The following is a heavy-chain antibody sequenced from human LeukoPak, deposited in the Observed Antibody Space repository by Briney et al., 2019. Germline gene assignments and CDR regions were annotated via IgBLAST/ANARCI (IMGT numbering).Heavy chain of an antibody. CDR3: ARDYGSGSYLLPDYYYYYGMDV. CDR1: GGSISSYY. J-gene: IGHJ6*02. Sequence: SETLSLTCTVSGGSISSYYWSWIRQPPGKGLEWIGYIYYSRSTNYNPSLKSRVTISVDTSKNQFSLKLSSVTAADTAVYYCARDYGSGSYLLPDYYYYYGMDVWGQGTTVTVSS. CDR2: IYYSRST. V-gene: IGHV4-59*01. D-gene: IGHD3-10*01.